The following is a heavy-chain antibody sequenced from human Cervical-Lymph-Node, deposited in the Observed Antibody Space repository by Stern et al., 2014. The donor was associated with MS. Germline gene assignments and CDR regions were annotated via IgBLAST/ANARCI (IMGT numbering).Heavy chain of an antibody. CDR2: VYDDGRT. V-gene: IGHV3-66*01. J-gene: IGHJ6*02. Sequence: EVQLVESGGGLVQPGRSLRLSCAASGFTIYNYDMSWVRQAPGKGLEWGSTVYDDGRTSVADSMRRRFTLSRDTSRSTVYLQMNSLTVDDTAVYYCARKTASTARLNHGSSPMDVWGQGTTVTVSS. D-gene: IGHD1-14*01. CDR1: GFTIYNYD. CDR3: ARKTASTARLNHGSSPMDV.